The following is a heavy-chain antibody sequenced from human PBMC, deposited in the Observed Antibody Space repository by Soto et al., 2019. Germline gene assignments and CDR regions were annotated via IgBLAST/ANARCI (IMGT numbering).Heavy chain of an antibody. V-gene: IGHV3-74*01. Sequence: GGSLRLSCAASGFTFSSHWMHWVRQAPGKGLVWVSRISTDGSSTTYADSVKGRFTVSRDNAKNTLYLQMNSLRAEDTAVYYCATEPNDSSGYYPTYLDHWGQGTLVTVSS. CDR3: ATEPNDSSGYYPTYLDH. CDR2: ISTDGSST. J-gene: IGHJ4*02. CDR1: GFTFSSHW. D-gene: IGHD3-22*01.